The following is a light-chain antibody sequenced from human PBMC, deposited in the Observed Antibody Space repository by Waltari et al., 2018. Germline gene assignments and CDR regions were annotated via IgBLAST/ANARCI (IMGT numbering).Light chain of an antibody. CDR2: GAS. CDR1: ETISGSW. J-gene: IGKJ4*01. CDR3: QQYDGSSVT. V-gene: IGKV3-20*01. Sequence: CRASETISGSWLTWYQQKPGQAPRLLIYGASSRATAIPDRFSGSGSGTDFTLTISRLEPEDFAVYYCQQYDGSSVTFGGGTKVEIK.